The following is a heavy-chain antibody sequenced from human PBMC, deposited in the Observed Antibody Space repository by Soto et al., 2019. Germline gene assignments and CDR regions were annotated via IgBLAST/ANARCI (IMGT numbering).Heavy chain of an antibody. CDR3: ARSSGANSPYDCMDV. J-gene: IGHJ6*03. CDR1: GGTFSSYT. D-gene: IGHD3-16*01. Sequence: QVQLVQSGAEVKKPGSSVKVSCKASGGTFSSYTISWVRQAPGQGLEWMGRLIPILGVANSAQKFQGRVTITADKPTGTAYMELSSLRPEVTVVYYCARSSGANSPYDCMDVWGKGTTVTASS. V-gene: IGHV1-69*02. CDR2: LIPILGVA.